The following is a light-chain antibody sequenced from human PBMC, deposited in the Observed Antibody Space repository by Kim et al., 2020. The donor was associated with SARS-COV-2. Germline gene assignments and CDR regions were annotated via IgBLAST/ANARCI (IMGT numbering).Light chain of an antibody. Sequence: SPGETATLSCRASQSLSSDYLAWYQLKPGQAPRLLIYSTSRRATGTPVRFRGSGSGTDFTLTVSRLEPEDFAVYYCQQYDDSPGTFGQGTKVEIK. CDR3: QQYDDSPGT. V-gene: IGKV3-20*01. CDR2: STS. J-gene: IGKJ1*01. CDR1: QSLSSDY.